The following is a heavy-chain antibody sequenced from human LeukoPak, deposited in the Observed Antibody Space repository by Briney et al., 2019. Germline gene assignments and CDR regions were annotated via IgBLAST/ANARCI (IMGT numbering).Heavy chain of an antibody. CDR2: IRSKAFGGTT. V-gene: IGHV3-49*04. Sequence: GGSLRLSCTASGYTFGDYVLSWVRQAPGKGLEWAGFIRSKAFGGTTEYAASVKGRFTISRDDSKSIAYLQMNSLRTEDTAVYSCTRSVGTTYYYYYMDAWGKGSTVTVSS. CDR1: GYTFGDYV. D-gene: IGHD1-26*01. J-gene: IGHJ6*03. CDR3: TRSVGTTYYYYYMDA.